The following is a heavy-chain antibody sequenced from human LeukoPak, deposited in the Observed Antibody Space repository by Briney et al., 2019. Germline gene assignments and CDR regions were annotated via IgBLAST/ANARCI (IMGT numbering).Heavy chain of an antibody. V-gene: IGHV5-51*01. D-gene: IGHD3-22*01. CDR2: IYPGDSDT. J-gene: IGHJ5*02. CDR1: GYSFTSYW. Sequence: GESLKISCKGSGYSFTSYWIGWVRQMPGKGLEWMGIIYPGDSDTRYSPSFQGQVTISADKSISTAYLQWSSLKASDTAIYYCARRLNYDNSGSPWFDPWGQGTLVTVSS. CDR3: ARRLNYDNSGSPWFDP.